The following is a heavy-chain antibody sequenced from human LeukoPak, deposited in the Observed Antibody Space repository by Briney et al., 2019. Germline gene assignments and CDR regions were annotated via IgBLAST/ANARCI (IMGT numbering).Heavy chain of an antibody. CDR1: GYTFTVYY. J-gene: IGHJ4*02. CDR3: ASAHRNLYCGGDCYTTPFDY. V-gene: IGHV1-2*06. D-gene: IGHD2-21*02. Sequence: GASVKVSCKASGYTFTVYYMHWVRQAPGQGLEWMGRINPNSGGTNYAQKFQGRVTMTRDTSISTAYMELSRLRSDDTAVYYCASAHRNLYCGGDCYTTPFDYWGQGTLVTVSS. CDR2: INPNSGGT.